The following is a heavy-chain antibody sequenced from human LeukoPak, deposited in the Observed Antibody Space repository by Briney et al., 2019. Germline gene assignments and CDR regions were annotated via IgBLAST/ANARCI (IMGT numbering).Heavy chain of an antibody. Sequence: ASVKVSCKVSGYTLTELSMHWVRQAPGKGLEWMGGFDPEDGETIYAQKFQGRVTMTEDTSTDTAYMELSSLRSEDTAVYYCATTSYSSGRYSYFDYWGQGTLVTVSS. D-gene: IGHD6-19*01. CDR2: FDPEDGET. J-gene: IGHJ4*02. V-gene: IGHV1-24*01. CDR3: ATTSYSSGRYSYFDY. CDR1: GYTLTELS.